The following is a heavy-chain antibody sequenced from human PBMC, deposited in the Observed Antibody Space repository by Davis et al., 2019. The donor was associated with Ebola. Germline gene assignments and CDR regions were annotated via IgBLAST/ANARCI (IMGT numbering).Heavy chain of an antibody. J-gene: IGHJ6*01. Sequence: MPGGSLRLSCTVSGGSISSSSYYWGWIRQPPGKGLEWIGSIYYSGSTYYNPSLKSRVTISVDTSKNQFSPHQGPIGLPPGTLLQEHLWG. CDR2: IYYSGST. V-gene: IGHV4-39*01. CDR3: HL. CDR1: GGSISSSSYY.